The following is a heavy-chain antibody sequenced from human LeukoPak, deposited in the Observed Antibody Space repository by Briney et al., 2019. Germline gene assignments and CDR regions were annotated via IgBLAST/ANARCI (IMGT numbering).Heavy chain of an antibody. D-gene: IGHD7-27*01. CDR1: GFTFASYG. Sequence: GGSLRLSCAASGFTFASYGIRWVRQAPGKGLEWVAVISYDGSNKFYADSVKGRFTISRDNSKNTVYLQMNSLRAEDTAVYYCARLLPLMLTGVAWGQGTLVTVSS. V-gene: IGHV3-30*03. CDR3: ARLLPLMLTGVA. CDR2: ISYDGSNK. J-gene: IGHJ5*02.